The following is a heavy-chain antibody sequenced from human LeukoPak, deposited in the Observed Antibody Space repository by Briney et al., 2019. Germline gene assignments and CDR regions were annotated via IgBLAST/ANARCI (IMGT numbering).Heavy chain of an antibody. J-gene: IGHJ4*02. D-gene: IGHD4-17*01. Sequence: ASVTVSCKVSGYTLTELSMHWVRQAPRKGLEWMGGFDPEDGETIYAQKFQGRVTMTEDTSTDTAYMELSSLRSEDTAVYYCATGVYGDQRTFDYWGQGTLVTVSS. CDR3: ATGVYGDQRTFDY. CDR1: GYTLTELS. V-gene: IGHV1-24*01. CDR2: FDPEDGET.